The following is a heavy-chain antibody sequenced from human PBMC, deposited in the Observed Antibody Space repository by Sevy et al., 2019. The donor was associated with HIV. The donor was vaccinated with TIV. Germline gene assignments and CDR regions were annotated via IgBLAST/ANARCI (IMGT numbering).Heavy chain of an antibody. CDR1: GFDVSNNY. CDR2: IYTGGST. CDR3: ARDHGGVQDWYFDL. V-gene: IGHV3-53*01. J-gene: IGHJ2*01. D-gene: IGHD2-8*02. Sequence: GGSLRLSCAASGFDVSNNYMSWVRQAPGKGLEWVSFIYTGGSTYYADSVTGRFTMSRDTSKNTVYLQMDSLSAEDTAVYYCARDHGGVQDWYFDLWGRGTLVTVSS.